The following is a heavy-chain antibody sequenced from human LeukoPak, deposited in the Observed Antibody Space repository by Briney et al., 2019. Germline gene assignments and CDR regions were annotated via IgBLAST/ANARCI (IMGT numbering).Heavy chain of an antibody. CDR2: IHNSGST. Sequence: SETLSLTCTVSGGSISNRYWSWIRQAPGKGLEWLGYIHNSGSTDYNPSLKSRLTMSVDTSKNQLSLKLSSVTAADTAVYYCARGSGWFAYWGQGTLVPVSS. CDR3: ARGSGWFAY. D-gene: IGHD3-3*01. J-gene: IGHJ5*01. V-gene: IGHV4-59*11. CDR1: GGSISNRY.